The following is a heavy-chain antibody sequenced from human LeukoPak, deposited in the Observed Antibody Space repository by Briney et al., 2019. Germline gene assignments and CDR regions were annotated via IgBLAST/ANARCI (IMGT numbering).Heavy chain of an antibody. Sequence: GASVKVSCKASGYTFTGYYMHWVRQAPGQGLEWMGWINPNSGGTNYAQKFQGRVTMTRDTSISTAYMELSRLRSDDTAVYYCARDLYSSSWYDYYYMDVWGKGTTVTVSS. J-gene: IGHJ6*03. CDR3: ARDLYSSSWYDYYYMDV. CDR1: GYTFTGYY. V-gene: IGHV1-2*02. CDR2: INPNSGGT. D-gene: IGHD6-13*01.